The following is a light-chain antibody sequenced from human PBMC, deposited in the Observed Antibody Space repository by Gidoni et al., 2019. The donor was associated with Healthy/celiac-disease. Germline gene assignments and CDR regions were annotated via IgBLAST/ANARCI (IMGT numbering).Light chain of an antibody. CDR2: EVR. CDR1: SSAVGGYNY. Sequence: QSALTQPTSVSRSPRQSITISCTGTSSAVGGYNYVSWYQQHPGKAPKLMIYEVRNRPSGVPDRFSGSKSGNTASLTISGLQAEDEADYYCSSYTSSSTWVFGGGTKLTVL. V-gene: IGLV2-14*01. J-gene: IGLJ3*02. CDR3: SSYTSSSTWV.